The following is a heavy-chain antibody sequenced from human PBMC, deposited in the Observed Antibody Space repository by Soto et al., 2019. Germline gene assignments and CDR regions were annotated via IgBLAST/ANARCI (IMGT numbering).Heavy chain of an antibody. D-gene: IGHD3-22*01. CDR2: IKQDGSEK. CDR1: GFTFSSYW. CDR3: ARGPRRITMIVVVIIGSFDY. J-gene: IGHJ4*02. Sequence: GGSLRLFCAASGFTFSSYWMTWVRQAPGKGLEWVANIKQDGSEKYYVDSVKGRFTISRDNAKNSLYLQMNSLRAEDTAVYYCARGPRRITMIVVVIIGSFDYWGQGTLVTVSS. V-gene: IGHV3-7*03.